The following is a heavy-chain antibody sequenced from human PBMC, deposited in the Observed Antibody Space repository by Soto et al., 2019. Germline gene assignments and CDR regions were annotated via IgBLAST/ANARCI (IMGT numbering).Heavy chain of an antibody. Sequence: EVQLLESGGGLVQPGGSLRLSCAASGFTFSSYAMSWVRQAPGKGLEWVSAISGSGGSTYYEDSVKGRFTISRDNSKNTLYLQMNSLRAEDTAVYYCATDGVDSSGYREDDYWGQGTLVTVSS. V-gene: IGHV3-23*01. CDR1: GFTFSSYA. J-gene: IGHJ4*02. CDR3: ATDGVDSSGYREDDY. D-gene: IGHD3-22*01. CDR2: ISGSGGST.